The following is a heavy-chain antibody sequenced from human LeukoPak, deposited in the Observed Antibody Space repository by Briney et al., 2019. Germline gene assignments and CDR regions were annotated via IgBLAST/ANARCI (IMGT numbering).Heavy chain of an antibody. D-gene: IGHD3-3*01. Sequence: HVASVKVSCKASGGTFSSYAISWVRQAPGQGLEWMGGIIPIFGTANYAQKFQGRVTITTDESTSTAYMELSSLRSEDTAVYYCASHGYYTQYWFDPWGQGTLVTVSS. CDR3: ASHGYYTQYWFDP. J-gene: IGHJ5*02. CDR2: IIPIFGTA. CDR1: GGTFSSYA. V-gene: IGHV1-69*05.